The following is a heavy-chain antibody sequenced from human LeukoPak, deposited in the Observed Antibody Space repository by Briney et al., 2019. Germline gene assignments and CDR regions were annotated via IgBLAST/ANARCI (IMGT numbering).Heavy chain of an antibody. D-gene: IGHD5-18*01. Sequence: ASVKVSCKASGYTFTGYYMHWVRQAPGQGLEWMGWINPNSGGTNYAQRFQGRVTMTRDTSISTAYMELSRLRSDDTAVYYCARGAWIQGPHDYWGQGTLVTVSS. V-gene: IGHV1-2*02. CDR3: ARGAWIQGPHDY. J-gene: IGHJ4*02. CDR1: GYTFTGYY. CDR2: INPNSGGT.